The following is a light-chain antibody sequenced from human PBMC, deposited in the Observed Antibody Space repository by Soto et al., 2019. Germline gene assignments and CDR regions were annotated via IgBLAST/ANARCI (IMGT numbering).Light chain of an antibody. CDR1: GSDVGGYDY. V-gene: IGLV2-14*01. Sequence: QSALTQPASVSGSPGQSITISCTGTGSDVGGYDYVSWYQHHPGKAPKVMIYEVTNRPSGVSNRFSGSKSGNTASLTISGLLAEDEADYYCSSYTSSSTYVFGTGTQGTVL. J-gene: IGLJ1*01. CDR3: SSYTSSSTYV. CDR2: EVT.